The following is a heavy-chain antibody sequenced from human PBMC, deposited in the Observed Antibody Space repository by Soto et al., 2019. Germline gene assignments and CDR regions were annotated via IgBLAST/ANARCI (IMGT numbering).Heavy chain of an antibody. Sequence: SETLSLTCTVSGGSISSYYWSWIRQPPGKGLEWIGYIYYSGSTNYNPSLKSRVTISVDTSKNQFSLKLSSVTAADTAVYYCARVGGTVTTFYYYYYMDVWGKGTTVTVSS. J-gene: IGHJ6*03. D-gene: IGHD4-17*01. V-gene: IGHV4-59*01. CDR1: GGSISSYY. CDR3: ARVGGTVTTFYYYYYMDV. CDR2: IYYSGST.